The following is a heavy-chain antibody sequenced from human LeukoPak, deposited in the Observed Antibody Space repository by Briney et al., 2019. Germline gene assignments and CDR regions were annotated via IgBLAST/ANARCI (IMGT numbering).Heavy chain of an antibody. CDR2: ISYDGSNK. V-gene: IGHV3-30*14. Sequence: PGRSLRLSCAASGFTFSAYAMHWVRPAPGKGLEWVAVISYDGSNKYSADSVKGRFTISGDKSKNTLYLQMNSLRPEDTAVYYCARGPGPIAGAKNPFDIWGHGTMVTVSS. J-gene: IGHJ3*02. CDR3: ARGPGPIAGAKNPFDI. CDR1: GFTFSAYA. D-gene: IGHD1-26*01.